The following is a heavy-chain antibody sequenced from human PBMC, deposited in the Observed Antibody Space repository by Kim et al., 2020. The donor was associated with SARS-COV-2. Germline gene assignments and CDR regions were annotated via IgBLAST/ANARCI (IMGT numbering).Heavy chain of an antibody. D-gene: IGHD3-10*01. J-gene: IGHJ5*02. CDR3: ARGVRNLHYYGSGSYFHWFDP. CDR1: GGSFSGYY. V-gene: IGHV4-34*01. Sequence: SETLSLTCAVYGGSFSGYYWSWIRQPPGKGLEWIGEINHSGSTNYNPSLKSRVTISVDTSKNQFSLKLSSVTAADTAVYYCARGVRNLHYYGSGSYFHWFDPWGQGTLVTVSS. CDR2: INHSGST.